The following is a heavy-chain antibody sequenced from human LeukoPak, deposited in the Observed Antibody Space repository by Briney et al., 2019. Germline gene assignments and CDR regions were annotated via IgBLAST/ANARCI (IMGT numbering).Heavy chain of an antibody. D-gene: IGHD1-20*01. Sequence: GGSLRLSCAASGFTFSSYGMRWVRQAPGKGLEWVAFIRYDGSNKYYADSVKGRFTISRDNSKNTLYLQMNSLRAEDTAVYYCAKETSNWIFLFDIWGQGTMVTVSS. CDR2: IRYDGSNK. CDR3: AKETSNWIFLFDI. CDR1: GFTFSSYG. J-gene: IGHJ3*02. V-gene: IGHV3-30*02.